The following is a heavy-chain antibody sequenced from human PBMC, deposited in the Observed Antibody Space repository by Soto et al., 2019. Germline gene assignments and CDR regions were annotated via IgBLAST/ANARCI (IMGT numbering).Heavy chain of an antibody. CDR3: ARGPYSRGVGATNPSH. J-gene: IGHJ4*02. CDR1: GGSSSGWY. CDR2: ISSGIT. Sequence: LSLTCAVYGGSSSGWYWTWIRQSPVKGLEWIGEISSGITNYNPSLKSRVTISADTSKNQFSLKLSSVTAADTAVYYCARGPYSRGVGATNPSHWGQGTPVTV. V-gene: IGHV4-34*01. D-gene: IGHD1-26*01.